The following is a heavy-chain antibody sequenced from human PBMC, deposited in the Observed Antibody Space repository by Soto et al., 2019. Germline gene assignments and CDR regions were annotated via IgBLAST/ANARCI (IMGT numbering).Heavy chain of an antibody. J-gene: IGHJ4*02. CDR3: AKDRRKWGDSPFEK. CDR2: ISNDGSDE. CDR1: GFTFSKFG. D-gene: IGHD2-21*02. V-gene: IGHV3-30*18. Sequence: QVQLVESGGGVVQPGRSLRLSCAASGFTFSKFGIHWLRQAPGRGLEWVAGISNDGSDEYYVDSVKGRFNISRDNSKMTRSLQMNSLRFEDTAVYFCAKDRRKWGDSPFEKWGQGTLVTVSS.